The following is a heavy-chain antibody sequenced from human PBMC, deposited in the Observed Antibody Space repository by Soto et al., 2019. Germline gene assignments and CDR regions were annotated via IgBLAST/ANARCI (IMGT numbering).Heavy chain of an antibody. CDR1: GGSFSGYY. CDR3: ARGVGFYYGMDV. V-gene: IGHV4-34*01. CDR2: INHSGST. J-gene: IGHJ6*02. Sequence: PSETLSLTCAVYGGSFSGYYWSWIRQPPGKGLEWIGEINHSGSTNYNPSLKSRVTLSVDTSKNQFSLKLSSVTAADTAVYYCARGVGFYYGMDVWGQGTTVTVSS.